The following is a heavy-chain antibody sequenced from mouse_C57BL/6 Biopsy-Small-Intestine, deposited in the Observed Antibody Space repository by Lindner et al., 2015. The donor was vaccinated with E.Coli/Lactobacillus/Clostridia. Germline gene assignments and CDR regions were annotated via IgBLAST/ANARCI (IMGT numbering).Heavy chain of an antibody. CDR1: GYTFTGYW. CDR3: ARRTAHYFDY. Sequence: VQLQESGAELMQPGASVKLSCKATGYTFTGYWMEWMKQRPGHGLEWIGEILPGGGTTNYNEKFKGKATFTTDTSSNTAYMQLSSLTTEDSAIYYCARRTAHYFDYWGQGTTFTVSS. D-gene: IGHD3-2*01. J-gene: IGHJ2*01. CDR2: ILPGGGTT. V-gene: IGHV1-9*01.